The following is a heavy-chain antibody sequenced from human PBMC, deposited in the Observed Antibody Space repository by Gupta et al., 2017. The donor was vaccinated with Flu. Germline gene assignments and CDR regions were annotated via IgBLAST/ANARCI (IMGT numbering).Heavy chain of an antibody. Sequence: EVQLLESGGGLVQPGESLRLSCAASGFTFSSYAMGWVRQAPGKGLEWVSTISANAAGTWYADSVKGRFTISRDKSNNVLNLQMNSLRVEDTAVYYCAKDSGNSGWYFDYWGQGTLVTVSS. CDR2: ISANAAGT. J-gene: IGHJ4*02. CDR3: AKDSGNSGWYFDY. CDR1: GFTFSSYA. V-gene: IGHV3-23*01. D-gene: IGHD6-19*01.